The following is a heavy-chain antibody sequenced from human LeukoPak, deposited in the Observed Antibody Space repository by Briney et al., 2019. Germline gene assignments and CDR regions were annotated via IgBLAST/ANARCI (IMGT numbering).Heavy chain of an antibody. D-gene: IGHD4-23*01. CDR2: IRSSTSNI. J-gene: IGHJ4*02. CDR1: GFSFSDYS. Sequence: GGSLRLSCAASGFSFSDYSMNWVRQAPGKGLEWVSSIRSSTSNIYYADSVKGRFTISRDNSKNTLYLQMNSLRAEDTAVYYCARLDYGGNVVDYWGQGTLVTVSS. CDR3: ARLDYGGNVVDY. V-gene: IGHV3-21*04.